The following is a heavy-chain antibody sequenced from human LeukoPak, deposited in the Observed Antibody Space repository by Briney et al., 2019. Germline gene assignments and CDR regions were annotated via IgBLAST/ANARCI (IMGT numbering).Heavy chain of an antibody. Sequence: GGSLRLSCAASGFTFSSYAMTWVRQAPGKGLEWVSAISGSGGSTYYADSVEGRFTISRDNSKNTLYLQMNSLRAEDTAVYYCAKAEPSSGWFRGDYWGQGTLVTVSP. CDR2: ISGSGGST. CDR3: AKAEPSSGWFRGDY. V-gene: IGHV3-23*01. J-gene: IGHJ4*02. D-gene: IGHD6-19*01. CDR1: GFTFSSYA.